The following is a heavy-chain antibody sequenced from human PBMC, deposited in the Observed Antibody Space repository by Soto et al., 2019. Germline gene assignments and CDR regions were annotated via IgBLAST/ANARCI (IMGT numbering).Heavy chain of an antibody. CDR1: GFTFSSYS. CDR3: ARDGDCTNGVCYTIDY. V-gene: IGHV3-7*03. D-gene: IGHD2-8*01. Sequence: PGGSLRLSCAASGFTFSSYSMNWVRQAPGKGLEWVANIKQDGSEKYYVDSVKGRFTISRDNAKNSLYLQMNSLRAEDTAVYYCARDGDCTNGVCYTIDYWGQGTLVTVSS. CDR2: IKQDGSEK. J-gene: IGHJ4*02.